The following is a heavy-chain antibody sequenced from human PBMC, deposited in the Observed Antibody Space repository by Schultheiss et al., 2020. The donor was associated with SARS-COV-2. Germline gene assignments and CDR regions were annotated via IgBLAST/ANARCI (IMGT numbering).Heavy chain of an antibody. Sequence: SETLSLTCAVYGGSFSGYYWSWIRQPAGKGLEWIGEINHSGSTNYNPSLKSRVTISVDTSKNQFSLKLSSVTAEDTAVYYCAREGIAAAGIYYFDYWGQGTLVTVSS. V-gene: IGHV4-34*01. J-gene: IGHJ4*02. D-gene: IGHD6-13*01. CDR2: INHSGST. CDR1: GGSFSGYY. CDR3: AREGIAAAGIYYFDY.